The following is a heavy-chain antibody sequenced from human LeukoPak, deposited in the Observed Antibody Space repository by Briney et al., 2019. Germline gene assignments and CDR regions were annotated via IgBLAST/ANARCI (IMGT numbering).Heavy chain of an antibody. J-gene: IGHJ4*02. V-gene: IGHV1-18*01. CDR3: ARGVDDILTGYYKISPYYFDY. Sequence: ASVKVSCKASGYTFTSYGISWVRQAPGQGLEWMGWISAYNGNTNYAQKLQGRVTMTTDTSTSTAYMELRSLRSDDTAVYYCARGVDDILTGYYKISPYYFDYWGQGTLVTVSS. CDR1: GYTFTSYG. D-gene: IGHD3-9*01. CDR2: ISAYNGNT.